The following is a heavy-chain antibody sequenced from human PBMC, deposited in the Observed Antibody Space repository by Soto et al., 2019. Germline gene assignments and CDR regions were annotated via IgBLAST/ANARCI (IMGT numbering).Heavy chain of an antibody. CDR3: ARDLRVVPAAMRYYYYYGMDV. CDR2: FDPEDGET. CDR1: GYTLTELS. V-gene: IGHV1-24*01. D-gene: IGHD2-2*01. J-gene: IGHJ6*02. Sequence: GASVKVSCKVSGYTLTELSMHWVRQAPGKGLEWMGGFDPEDGETIYAQKFQGRVTMTEDTSTDTAYMELSRLRSEDTAVYYCARDLRVVPAAMRYYYYYGMDVWGQGATVTVSS.